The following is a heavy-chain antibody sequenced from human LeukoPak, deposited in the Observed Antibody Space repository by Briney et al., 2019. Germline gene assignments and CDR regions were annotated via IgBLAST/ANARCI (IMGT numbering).Heavy chain of an antibody. CDR2: INHSGST. V-gene: IGHV4-34*01. D-gene: IGHD2-8*01. Sequence: SETLSLTCAVYGGSFSDYYWSWIRQPPGKGLEWIGEINHSGSTNYNPSLKSRVTISVDTSKNQFSLKLSSVTAADTAVYYCATSKGVLMVYAMGDYFDYWGQGTLVTVSS. J-gene: IGHJ4*02. CDR1: GGSFSDYY. CDR3: ATSKGVLMVYAMGDYFDY.